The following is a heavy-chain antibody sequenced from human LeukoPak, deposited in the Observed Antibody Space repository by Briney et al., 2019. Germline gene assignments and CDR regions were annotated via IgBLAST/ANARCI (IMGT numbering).Heavy chain of an antibody. J-gene: IGHJ6*02. Sequence: PGGSLRLSCAASGFTFSSYGMHWVRPAPGKGLEWVAVISYDGSNKYYADSVKGRFTISRDNSKNTLYLQMNSLRAEDTAVYYCAKSPMGDYYGSGYYYYYGMDVWGQGTTVTVSS. CDR3: AKSPMGDYYGSGYYYYYGMDV. CDR1: GFTFSSYG. D-gene: IGHD3-10*01. V-gene: IGHV3-30*18. CDR2: ISYDGSNK.